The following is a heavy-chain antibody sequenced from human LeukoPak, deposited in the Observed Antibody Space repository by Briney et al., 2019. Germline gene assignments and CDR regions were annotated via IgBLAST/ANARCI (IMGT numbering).Heavy chain of an antibody. CDR1: GFTFSDYY. D-gene: IGHD3-22*01. J-gene: IGHJ4*02. Sequence: GGSLRLSRAASGFTFSDYYMSWIRQAPGKGLEWVSYISSSGSTIYYADSVKGRFTISRDNAKNSLYLQMNSLRAEDTAVYYCARDPYYSDSSGYSDYWGQGTLVTVSS. CDR2: ISSSGSTI. CDR3: ARDPYYSDSSGYSDY. V-gene: IGHV3-11*04.